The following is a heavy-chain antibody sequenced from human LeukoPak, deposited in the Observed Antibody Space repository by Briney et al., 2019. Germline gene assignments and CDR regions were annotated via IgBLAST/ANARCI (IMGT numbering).Heavy chain of an antibody. Sequence: PGRSLRLSCAASGFTFDDYAMHWVRQAPGKGLEWVSGISWNSGSIGYADSVKGRFTISGDNAKNSLYLQMNSLRAEDTAVYYCARDPKSAAGLDYWGQGTLVTVSS. V-gene: IGHV3-9*01. CDR1: GFTFDDYA. CDR3: ARDPKSAAGLDY. D-gene: IGHD6-13*01. J-gene: IGHJ4*02. CDR2: ISWNSGSI.